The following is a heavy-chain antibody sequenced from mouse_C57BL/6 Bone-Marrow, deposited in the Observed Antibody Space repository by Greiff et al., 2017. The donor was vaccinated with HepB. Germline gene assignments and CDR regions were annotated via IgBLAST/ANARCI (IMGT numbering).Heavy chain of an antibody. V-gene: IGHV1-55*01. CDR1: GYTFTSYW. Sequence: VQLQQSGAELVKPGASVKMSCKASGYTFTSYWITWVKQRPGQGLEWIGDIYPGSGSTNYNEKFKSKATLTVDTSSITAYMQLSSLTSEDSAVYYCVYDYDVYWYFDVWGTGTTVTVSP. CDR3: VYDYDVYWYFDV. D-gene: IGHD2-4*01. CDR2: IYPGSGST. J-gene: IGHJ1*03.